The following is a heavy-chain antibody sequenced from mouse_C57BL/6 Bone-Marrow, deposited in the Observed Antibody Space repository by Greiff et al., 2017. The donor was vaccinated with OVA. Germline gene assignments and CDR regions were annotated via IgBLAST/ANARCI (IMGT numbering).Heavy chain of an antibody. CDR3: ARYLYGKGFAY. D-gene: IGHD2-1*01. CDR2: IRNKANGYTT. V-gene: IGHV7-3*01. Sequence: EVKLEESGGGLVQPGGSLSLSCAASGFTFTDYYMSWVRQPPGKALEWLGFIRNKANGYTTEYSASVKGRFTISRDNSQSILYLQMNALRAEDSATYYCARYLYGKGFAYWGQGTLVTVSA. CDR1: GFTFTDYY. J-gene: IGHJ3*01.